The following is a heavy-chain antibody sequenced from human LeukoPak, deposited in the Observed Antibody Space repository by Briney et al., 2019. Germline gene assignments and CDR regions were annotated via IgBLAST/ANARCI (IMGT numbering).Heavy chain of an antibody. D-gene: IGHD6-13*01. Sequence: SETLSLTCAVYGGSFSGYYWSWIRQPPGKGLEWIGEINHSASTNYNPSLKSRVTISVDTSKNQFSLKLSPVTAADTAVYYCARGRTTAAGPRGENYYYYYMDVWGKGTTVTVSS. CDR1: GGSFSGYY. CDR2: INHSAST. V-gene: IGHV4-34*01. CDR3: ARGRTTAAGPRGENYYYYYMDV. J-gene: IGHJ6*03.